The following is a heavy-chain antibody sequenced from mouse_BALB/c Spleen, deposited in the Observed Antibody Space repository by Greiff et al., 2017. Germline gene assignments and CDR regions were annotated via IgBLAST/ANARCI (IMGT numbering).Heavy chain of an antibody. D-gene: IGHD2-1*01. J-gene: IGHJ4*01. CDR2: ISYSGST. V-gene: IGHV3-8*02. Sequence: EVQVVESGPSLVKPSQTLSLTCSVTGDSITSGYWNWIRKFPGNKLEYMGYISYSGSTYYNPSLKSRISITRDTSKNQYYLQLNSVTTEDTATYYCASPIYYGNHYYAMDYWGQGTSVTVSS. CDR1: GDSITSGY. CDR3: ASPIYYGNHYYAMDY.